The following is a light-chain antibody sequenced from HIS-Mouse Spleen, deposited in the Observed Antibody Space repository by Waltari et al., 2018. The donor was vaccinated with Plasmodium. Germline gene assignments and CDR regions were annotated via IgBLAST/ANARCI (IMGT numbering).Light chain of an antibody. J-gene: IGLJ3*02. CDR2: KDS. Sequence: SYELTQPSSVSVSPGQTARITCSGDVLAKKYARWFQQKPGQAPVLVIYKDSERPSGFPERFSGSSSGTTVTFTISGAQVEDEADYYCYSAADNNLVFGGGTKLTVL. CDR3: YSAADNNLV. V-gene: IGLV3-27*01. CDR1: VLAKKY.